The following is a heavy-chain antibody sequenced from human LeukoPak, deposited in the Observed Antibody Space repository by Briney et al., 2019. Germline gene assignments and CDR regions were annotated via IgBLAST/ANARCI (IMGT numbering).Heavy chain of an antibody. CDR1: GFTFSSYA. J-gene: IGHJ4*02. V-gene: IGHV3-64D*09. Sequence: GGSLRLSCAASGFTFSSYAMHWVRQAPGKGLEYVSAISGDGRGTYYADSVKGRFTISRDNSKNTLYLQMSSLKTEDTAVYYCVKGLAAAGLYTGDCWGQGTLVTVSS. CDR2: ISGDGRGT. CDR3: VKGLAAAGLYTGDC. D-gene: IGHD6-13*01.